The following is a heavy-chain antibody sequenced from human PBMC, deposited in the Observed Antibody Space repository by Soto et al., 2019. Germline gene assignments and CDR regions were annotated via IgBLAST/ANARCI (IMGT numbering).Heavy chain of an antibody. V-gene: IGHV3-9*02. J-gene: IGHJ4*02. CDR1: GFTADDYA. CDR3: AKYMKWGGMTTIHYFDS. Sequence: EVQLVESGGGLVQPGRSLRLSCVASGFTADDYAMHWVRQAPGKGLEWVSGISSNSDTIDYADSVKGRFTISRDNAKNSLFLQMNSLRPEDTALYYGAKYMKWGGMTTIHYFDSWGQGTLVTVSS. D-gene: IGHD4-17*01. CDR2: ISSNSDTI.